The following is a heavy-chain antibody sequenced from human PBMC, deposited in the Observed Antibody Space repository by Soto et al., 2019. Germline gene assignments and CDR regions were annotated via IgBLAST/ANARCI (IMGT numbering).Heavy chain of an antibody. J-gene: IGHJ4*02. D-gene: IGHD3-22*01. CDR1: GFTFSSYA. CDR2: ISGSGGST. V-gene: IGHV3-23*01. Sequence: QPGGSLRLSCAASGFTFSSYAMSWVRQAPGKGLEWVSAISGSGGSTYYADSVKGRFTISRDNSKNTLYLQMNSLRAEDTAVYYCAKPKGPMIVVIYFDYWGQGTLVTVYS. CDR3: AKPKGPMIVVIYFDY.